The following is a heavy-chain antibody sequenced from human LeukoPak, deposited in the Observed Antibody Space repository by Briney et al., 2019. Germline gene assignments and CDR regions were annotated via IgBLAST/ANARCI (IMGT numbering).Heavy chain of an antibody. CDR3: ARRLIIAHYGMDV. CDR2: IYYSGST. CDR1: GGSISSSSYY. D-gene: IGHD3-10*01. V-gene: IGHV4-39*01. J-gene: IGHJ6*02. Sequence: SETLPLTCTVSGGSISSSSYYWGWIRQPPGKGLEWIGSIYYSGSTYYNPSLKSRVTISVDTSKNQFSLKLSSVTAADTAVYYCARRLIIAHYGMDVWGQGTTVTVSS.